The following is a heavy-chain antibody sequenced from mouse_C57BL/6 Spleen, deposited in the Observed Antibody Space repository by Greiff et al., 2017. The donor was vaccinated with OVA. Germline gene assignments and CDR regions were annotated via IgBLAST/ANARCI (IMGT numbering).Heavy chain of an antibody. CDR1: GYTFTDYY. CDR2: IYPGSGNT. J-gene: IGHJ1*03. CDR3: ARTATVVAKGYFDV. Sequence: VMLVESGAELVRPGASVKLSCKASGYTFTDYYINWVKQRPGQGLEWIARIYPGSGNTYYNEKFKGKATLTAEKSSSTAYMQLSSLTSEDSAVYFCARTATVVAKGYFDVWGTGTTVTVSS. D-gene: IGHD1-1*01. V-gene: IGHV1-76*01.